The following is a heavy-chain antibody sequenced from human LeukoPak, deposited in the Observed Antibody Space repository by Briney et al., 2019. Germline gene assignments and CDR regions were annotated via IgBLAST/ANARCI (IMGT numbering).Heavy chain of an antibody. CDR2: IWYGGTYE. V-gene: IGHV3-33*01. CDR1: GFTFSSYG. D-gene: IGHD6-19*01. J-gene: IGHJ4*02. CDR3: ARDPTARIAVPDY. Sequence: GLSLRLSCAASGFTFSSYGMHWVRQAPGKGLEWVAVIWYGGTYEYYADSVKGRFTISRDNSKNMLYLQMNSLRAEDTAVYYCARDPTARIAVPDYWGQGTLVTVPS.